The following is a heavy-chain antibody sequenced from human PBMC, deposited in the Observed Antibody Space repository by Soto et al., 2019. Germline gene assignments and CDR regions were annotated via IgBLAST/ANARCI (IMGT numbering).Heavy chain of an antibody. V-gene: IGHV3-11*01. CDR3: ARDQFAMTTVTTNWFDP. CDR1: GFTFSDYY. D-gene: IGHD4-17*01. CDR2: ISSSGSTI. J-gene: IGHJ5*02. Sequence: QVQLVESGGGLVKPGGSLRLSCAASGFTFSDYYMSWIRQAPGKGLEWVSYISSSGSTIYYADSVKGRFTICRDNAKNSLYLQMNSLRAEDTAVYYCARDQFAMTTVTTNWFDPWGQGTLVTVSS.